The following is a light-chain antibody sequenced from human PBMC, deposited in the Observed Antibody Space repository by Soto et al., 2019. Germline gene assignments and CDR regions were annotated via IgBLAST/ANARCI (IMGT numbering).Light chain of an antibody. J-gene: IGLJ2*01. CDR1: SSDVGGYNY. CDR3: SSYTSSSTLYVV. V-gene: IGLV2-14*01. Sequence: QSALTQPASVSGSPGQSITISCTGTSSDVGGYNYVSWYQQHPGKAPKLMIYDASNRPSGVSNRFSGSKSGNTASLTISGLQAVDEADYYCSSYTSSSTLYVVFGGGTKLTVL. CDR2: DAS.